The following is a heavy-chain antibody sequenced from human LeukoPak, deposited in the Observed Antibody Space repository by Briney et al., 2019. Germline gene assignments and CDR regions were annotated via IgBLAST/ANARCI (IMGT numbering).Heavy chain of an antibody. Sequence: GESLKISCKGSGYSFTSYWIGWVRQMPGKGLEWMGIIYPGDSDTRYSSSFQGQVTISADKSISTAYLQWSSLKASDTAMYYCATGIGANGYSSSWYYFDYWGQGTLVTVSS. CDR3: ATGIGANGYSSSWYYFDY. D-gene: IGHD6-13*01. V-gene: IGHV5-51*01. CDR2: IYPGDSDT. CDR1: GYSFTSYW. J-gene: IGHJ4*02.